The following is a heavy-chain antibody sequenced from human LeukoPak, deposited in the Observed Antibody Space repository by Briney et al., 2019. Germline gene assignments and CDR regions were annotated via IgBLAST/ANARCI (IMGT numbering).Heavy chain of an antibody. CDR1: GFTFSSYS. CDR3: ARDRPTGASRLFVVQ. CDR2: MSSGSRYI. D-gene: IGHD3-3*01. Sequence: GGSLRLSCAASGFTFSSYSMTWVRQAPGKGLEWISSMSSGSRYIYYADSVRGRFTISRDDAKNSLSLLMNSLRAEDTAVYYCARDRPTGASRLFVVQWGQGTLVTVSS. V-gene: IGHV3-21*03. J-gene: IGHJ4*02.